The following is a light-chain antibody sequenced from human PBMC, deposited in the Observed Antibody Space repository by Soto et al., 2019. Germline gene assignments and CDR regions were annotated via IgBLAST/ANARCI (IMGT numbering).Light chain of an antibody. CDR1: QSVNGNY. Sequence: EIVLTQSPGTLSLSPGERATLSCRASQSVNGNYLTWYQQKPGQAPRLLIYGASSRATGIPDRFSGSGSGTDFTLTISRLEPEDCAVYYCQHYGSSFRYTFGQGTKLEIK. V-gene: IGKV3-20*01. CDR3: QHYGSSFRYT. CDR2: GAS. J-gene: IGKJ2*01.